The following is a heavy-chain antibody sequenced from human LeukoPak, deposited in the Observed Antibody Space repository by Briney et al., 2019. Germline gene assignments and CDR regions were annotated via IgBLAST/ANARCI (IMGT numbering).Heavy chain of an antibody. V-gene: IGHV3-33*01. CDR2: IWYDGTNK. J-gene: IGHJ3*02. CDR3: AREGWGLSVADAFDI. Sequence: GGSLRLSCAASGFTFSSYGMHWVRQAPGKGLEWVAVIWYDGTNKYYADSVKGRFTISRDNSKNTLYLQLNSLRAEDTAVYYCAREGWGLSVADAFDIWGQGTMVTVSS. D-gene: IGHD1-26*01. CDR1: GFTFSSYG.